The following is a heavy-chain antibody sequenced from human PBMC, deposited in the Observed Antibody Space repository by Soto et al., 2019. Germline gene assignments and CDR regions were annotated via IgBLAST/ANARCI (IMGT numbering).Heavy chain of an antibody. D-gene: IGHD2-15*01. CDR3: AKGGRYPELVTAASDAFDI. Sequence: GGSPRLSCAASRFRFSRFDMNWVRQAPGKGLEWVSGISDSGGRTYYADSVKGRFTISRDNSKNTLYLQMNSLRVEDTAIYYCAKGGRYPELVTAASDAFDIWGRGTVVTVSS. V-gene: IGHV3-23*01. J-gene: IGHJ3*02. CDR2: ISDSGGRT. CDR1: RFRFSRFD.